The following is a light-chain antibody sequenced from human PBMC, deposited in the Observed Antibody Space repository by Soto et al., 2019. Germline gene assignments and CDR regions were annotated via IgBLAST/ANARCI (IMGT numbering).Light chain of an antibody. V-gene: IGLV2-14*01. Sequence: QAVVTQPASVSGSPGQSITIYCTGTSSDIGGYKFVSWYQHHPGKAPKLLIYEVSNRPSGVSNRFSGSKSGNTASLTISGLQAEDEADYYCASYSSSSTYVIFGRGTKLTVL. CDR1: SSDIGGYKF. CDR3: ASYSSSSTYVI. J-gene: IGLJ2*01. CDR2: EVS.